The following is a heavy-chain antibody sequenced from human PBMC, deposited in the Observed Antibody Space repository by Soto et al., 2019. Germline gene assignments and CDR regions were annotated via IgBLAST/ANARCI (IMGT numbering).Heavy chain of an antibody. CDR3: ARHVRFLEWFLFDY. D-gene: IGHD3-3*01. Sequence: PSETLSLTCTVSGGSISSSSYYWGWIRQPPGKGLEWIGSIYYSGSTYYNPSLKSRVTISVDTSKNQFSLKLSSVTAADTAVYYCARHVRFLEWFLFDYWGQGTLVTVSS. V-gene: IGHV4-39*01. CDR1: GGSISSSSYY. CDR2: IYYSGST. J-gene: IGHJ4*02.